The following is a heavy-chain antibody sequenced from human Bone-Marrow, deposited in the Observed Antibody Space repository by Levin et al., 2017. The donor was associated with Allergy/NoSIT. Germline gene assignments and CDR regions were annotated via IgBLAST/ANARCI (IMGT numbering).Heavy chain of an antibody. CDR1: GFTFSSYA. D-gene: IGHD2-15*01. J-gene: IGHJ6*03. V-gene: IGHV3-30-3*01. CDR3: ARAEYCSGGSCWNYYMDV. Sequence: QAGGSLRLSCAASGFTFSSYAMHWVRQAPGKGLEWVAVISYDGSNKYYADSVKGRFTISRDNSKNTLYLQMNSLRAEDTAVYYCARAEYCSGGSCWNYYMDVWGKGTTVTVSS. CDR2: ISYDGSNK.